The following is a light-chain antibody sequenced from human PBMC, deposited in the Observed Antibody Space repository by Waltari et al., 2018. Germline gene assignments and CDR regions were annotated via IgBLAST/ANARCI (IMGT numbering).Light chain of an antibody. CDR2: AAS. CDR1: QSVSNY. V-gene: IGKV3-15*01. Sequence: EIVMTQSPATLSVSPGDTATLPCRASQSVSNYLAWYQPKPGQAPRLLIYAASTRATGIPARFSGSGSGTEFTLTISSMQSEDFAVYYCQHYNKRPPLTFGQGTKVEIK. J-gene: IGKJ1*01. CDR3: QHYNKRPPLT.